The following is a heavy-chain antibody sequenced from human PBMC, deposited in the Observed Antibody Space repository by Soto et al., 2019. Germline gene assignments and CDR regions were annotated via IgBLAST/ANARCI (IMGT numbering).Heavy chain of an antibody. CDR3: ASLSTYYDSSGYYGEYFQH. CDR1: GGTFSSYA. Sequence: SVKVSCKASGGTFSSYAISWVRQAPGQGLEWMGGIIPIFGTANYAQKFQGRVTITADESTSTAYMELSSLRSEDTAVYYCASLSTYYDSSGYYGEYFQHWGQGTLVTVSS. CDR2: IIPIFGTA. J-gene: IGHJ1*01. D-gene: IGHD3-22*01. V-gene: IGHV1-69*13.